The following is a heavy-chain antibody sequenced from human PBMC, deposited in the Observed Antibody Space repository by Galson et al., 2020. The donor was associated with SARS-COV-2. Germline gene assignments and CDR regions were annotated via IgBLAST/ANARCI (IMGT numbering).Heavy chain of an antibody. Sequence: LSLTCAASGFSFSSYNMNWVRQAPGKGLEWLSYISTTSSTIYYADSVKGRFTISRDNAKNSLYLQMNSLSDEDTAVYYCVRAGATTLGHDPWGQGTLVTVSS. CDR1: GFSFSSYN. CDR3: VRAGATTLGHDP. J-gene: IGHJ5*02. CDR2: ISTTSSTI. D-gene: IGHD1-1*01. V-gene: IGHV3-48*02.